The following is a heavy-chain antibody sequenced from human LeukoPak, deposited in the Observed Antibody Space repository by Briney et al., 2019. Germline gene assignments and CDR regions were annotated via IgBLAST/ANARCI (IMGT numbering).Heavy chain of an antibody. D-gene: IGHD3-22*01. CDR1: GYTFTGYY. CDR3: AREIDHYYDSSGYYYPFDY. J-gene: IGHJ4*02. Sequence: GASVKVSCKASGYTFTGYYMHWVRQAPGQGLEWMGRINPNSGGTNYAQKFQGRVTMTRDTSISTAYMELSRLRSDDTAVYYCAREIDHYYDSSGYYYPFDYWGQGTLVTVSS. V-gene: IGHV1-2*06. CDR2: INPNSGGT.